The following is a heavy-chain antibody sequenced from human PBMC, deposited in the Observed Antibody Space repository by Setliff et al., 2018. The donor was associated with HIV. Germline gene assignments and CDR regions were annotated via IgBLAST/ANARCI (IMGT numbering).Heavy chain of an antibody. Sequence: GGSLRLSCQASDVAFSSYAMSWVRQAPGTGLEWVSIASPSGGTTYYADSVKGRFTISRDNSKSTLYLQMNSLKTEDTAVYYCAKPRRYNTYYFDHWGQGTLVTVS. CDR3: AKPRRYNTYYFDH. CDR1: DVAFSSYA. CDR2: ASPSGGTT. V-gene: IGHV3-23*01. J-gene: IGHJ4*02. D-gene: IGHD3-3*01.